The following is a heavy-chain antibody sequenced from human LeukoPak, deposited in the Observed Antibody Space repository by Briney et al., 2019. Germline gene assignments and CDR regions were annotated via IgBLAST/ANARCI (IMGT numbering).Heavy chain of an antibody. J-gene: IGHJ5*02. CDR2: IYPCGSET. D-gene: IGHD6-19*01. CDR3: ARHIAPGYTSGWYFDP. Sequence: GESLKISCMGSGYTFTNYSVGWVRPMPGKGLEWMGIIYPCGSETRTSPSFQGQVTISADKSISHAYLQSSSLKASDPAMYYCARHIAPGYTSGWYFDPWGQGTLVTVSS. CDR1: GYTFTNYS. V-gene: IGHV5-51*01.